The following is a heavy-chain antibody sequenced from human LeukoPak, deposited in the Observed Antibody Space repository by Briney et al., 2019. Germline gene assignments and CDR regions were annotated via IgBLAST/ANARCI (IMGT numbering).Heavy chain of an antibody. V-gene: IGHV3-7*05. CDR1: GFTFSSYW. Sequence: GGSLRLSCAASGFTFSSYWMSWVRQAPGKGLEWVANIKPDGSETYYVGSVKGRFTISRDNAKNSLYLQMNSLRPEDTAVYYCVRGSSGTAVRGISWAWFDPWGQGTLVTVSS. J-gene: IGHJ5*02. CDR3: VRGSSGTAVRGISWAWFDP. CDR2: IKPDGSET. D-gene: IGHD3-10*01.